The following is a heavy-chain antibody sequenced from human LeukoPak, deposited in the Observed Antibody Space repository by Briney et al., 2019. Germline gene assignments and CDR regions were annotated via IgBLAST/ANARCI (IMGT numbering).Heavy chain of an antibody. CDR1: GGSISSYY. Sequence: SETLSLTCTVSGGSISSYYWSWIRQPRGKGLEWIGYIYYSGSTNYNPSLKSRVTISVDTSKNQFSLKLSSVTAADTAVYYCASGHYYGSGSYFGWFDPWGQGTLVTVSS. J-gene: IGHJ5*02. CDR3: ASGHYYGSGSYFGWFDP. V-gene: IGHV4-59*08. D-gene: IGHD3-10*01. CDR2: IYYSGST.